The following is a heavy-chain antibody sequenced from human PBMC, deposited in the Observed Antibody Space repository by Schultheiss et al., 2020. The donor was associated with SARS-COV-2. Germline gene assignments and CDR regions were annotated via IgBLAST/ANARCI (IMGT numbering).Heavy chain of an antibody. Sequence: GGSLRLSCSASGFILSSYWMHWVRQAPGKGLVWVSRIKTNGSTTNYADSVKGRFTISRDNAKNTLYLQMNSLRADDTAVYYCARGMGGFGFDYWGQGTLVTVSS. CDR1: GFILSSYW. D-gene: IGHD3-3*01. J-gene: IGHJ4*02. CDR3: ARGMGGFGFDY. V-gene: IGHV3-74*01. CDR2: IKTNGSTT.